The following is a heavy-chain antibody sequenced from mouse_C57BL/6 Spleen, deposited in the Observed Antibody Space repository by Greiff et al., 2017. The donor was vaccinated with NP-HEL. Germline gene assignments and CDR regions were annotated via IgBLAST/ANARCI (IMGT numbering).Heavy chain of an antibody. D-gene: IGHD2-4*01. CDR3: ARLDDYSFAY. V-gene: IGHV1-26*01. CDR1: GYTFTDYY. CDR2: INPNNGGT. Sequence: EVQLQQSGPELVKPGASVKISCKASGYTFTDYYMNWVKQSHGKSLEWIGDINPNNGGTSYNQKFKGKATLTVDKSSSTAYMELRSLTSEDSAVYYCARLDDYSFAYWGQGTLVTVSA. J-gene: IGHJ3*01.